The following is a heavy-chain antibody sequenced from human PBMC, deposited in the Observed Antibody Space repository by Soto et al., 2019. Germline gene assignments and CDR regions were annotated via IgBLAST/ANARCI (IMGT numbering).Heavy chain of an antibody. V-gene: IGHV1-24*01. D-gene: IGHD6-13*01. CDR2: FDPEDGET. CDR3: ATESGGSWYEFDY. Sequence: ASVKVACKVSGYTLTELSMHLVRQAPGKGLEWMGGFDPEDGETIYAQKFQGRVTMTEDTSTDTAYMELSSLRSEDTAVYYCATESGGSWYEFDYWGQGTLVTVSS. CDR1: GYTLTELS. J-gene: IGHJ4*02.